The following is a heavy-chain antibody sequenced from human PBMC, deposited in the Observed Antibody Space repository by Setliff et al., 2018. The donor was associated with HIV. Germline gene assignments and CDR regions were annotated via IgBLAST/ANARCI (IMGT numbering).Heavy chain of an antibody. CDR2: ISNNVSTV. J-gene: IGHJ3*02. CDR3: ARNVDGGGAYDI. V-gene: IGHV3-48*03. D-gene: IGHD3-16*01. Sequence: PGGSLSLTCAASGFSLSSYALTWVRQAPGKGLEWVSYISNNVSTVYYADSVKGRFTVTRNNAKKTLYLHVNSLRVDDTAVYYCARNVDGGGAYDIWGQGTMVTVSS. CDR1: GFSLSSYA.